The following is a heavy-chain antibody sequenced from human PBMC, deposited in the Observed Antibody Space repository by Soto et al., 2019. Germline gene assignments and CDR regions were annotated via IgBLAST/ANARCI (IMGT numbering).Heavy chain of an antibody. CDR3: VKGLNIDYNSAWFYFDY. V-gene: IGHV3-9*01. CDR1: GFTFDDYT. J-gene: IGHJ4*02. CDR2: ISWSGNNV. D-gene: IGHD6-19*01. Sequence: EVQLVESGGGLVQPGRSLRLSCAASGFTFDDYTMHWVRQTPGKGLEWVSSISWSGNNVEYRDSVKGRFTISRDNAKNSLYLHMNSLRVEDTALYYCVKGLNIDYNSAWFYFDYWGQGTVVTVSS.